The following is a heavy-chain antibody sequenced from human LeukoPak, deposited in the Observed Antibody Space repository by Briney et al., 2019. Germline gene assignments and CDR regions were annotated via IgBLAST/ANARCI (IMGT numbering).Heavy chain of an antibody. CDR3: ARCFGSGCPNGVFDY. V-gene: IGHV4-59*02. D-gene: IGHD6-19*01. CDR1: GFTVSSNY. CDR2: IYHSGTT. J-gene: IGHJ4*02. Sequence: GSLRLSCAASGFTVSSNYMSWVRQAPGKGLEWIGYIYHSGTTNYNPSLKSRVTISLDTSKNQFSLKVRSVTAADTAVYYCARCFGSGCPNGVFDYWGQGTLVTVSS.